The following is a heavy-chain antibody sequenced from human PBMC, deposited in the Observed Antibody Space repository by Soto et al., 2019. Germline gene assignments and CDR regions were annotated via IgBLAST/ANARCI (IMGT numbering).Heavy chain of an antibody. CDR3: AKDIVVVPATSWWFDP. J-gene: IGHJ5*02. CDR2: INPNSGGT. D-gene: IGHD2-2*01. Sequence: QVQLVQSGAEVKKPGASVKVSCKAAGFTFTGYYMHLERQAPGQGLEWMGWINPNSGGTNYAQKYQGGLTMTRDTSISTAYMEVGRLRSDDTAVYYCAKDIVVVPATSWWFDPWGQGNLVNVSS. V-gene: IGHV1-2*02. CDR1: GFTFTGYY.